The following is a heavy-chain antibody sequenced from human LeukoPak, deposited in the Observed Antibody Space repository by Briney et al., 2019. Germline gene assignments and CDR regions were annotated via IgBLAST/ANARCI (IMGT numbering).Heavy chain of an antibody. CDR2: ISDTGNT. J-gene: IGHJ4*02. V-gene: IGHV3-23*01. CDR1: GFTLSSYA. CDR3: AKGRAGNYYYDSSDY. D-gene: IGHD3-22*01. Sequence: GGSLRLSCAASGFTLSSYAMSWVRQAPGKGLEWVSAISDTGNTYHADSVKGRFTISRDSSKNTLFLQMNRLRAEDTAVYYCAKGRAGNYYYDSSDYWGQGTLVTVSS.